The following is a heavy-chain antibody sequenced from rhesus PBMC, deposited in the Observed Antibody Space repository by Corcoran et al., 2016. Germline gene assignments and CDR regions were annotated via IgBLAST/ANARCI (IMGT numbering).Heavy chain of an antibody. Sequence: QLQLQESGPGLVKPSETLSVTCAVSGGSISSSYWSWIRQAPGKGLARIGYIYGSGSSTNYNPSLKSRVTLSVDTSKNQLSLKLSSVTTADTAVYYCAREAYSGSWNAEYFEFWGQGALVTVSS. J-gene: IGHJ1*01. D-gene: IGHD6-25*01. CDR1: GGSISSSY. V-gene: IGHV4-169*02. CDR2: IYGSGSST. CDR3: AREAYSGSWNAEYFEF.